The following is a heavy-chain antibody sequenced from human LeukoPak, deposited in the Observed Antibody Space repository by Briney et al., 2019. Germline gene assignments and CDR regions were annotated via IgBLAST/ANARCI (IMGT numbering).Heavy chain of an antibody. CDR1: GFTFSSYE. J-gene: IGHJ4*02. Sequence: GGSLRLSCAASGFTFSSYEVNWVRQAPGKGLEWVSYISSSGSTIYYADSVKGRFTISRDNAKNSLYLQMNSLRAEDTAVYYCARGPRGGLAFDYWGQGTLVTVSS. V-gene: IGHV3-48*03. D-gene: IGHD3-16*01. CDR2: ISSSGSTI. CDR3: ARGPRGGLAFDY.